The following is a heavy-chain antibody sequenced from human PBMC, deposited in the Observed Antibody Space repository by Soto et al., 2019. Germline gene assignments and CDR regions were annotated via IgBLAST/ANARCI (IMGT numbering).Heavy chain of an antibody. CDR3: ARPSVAGTSYYYYGMDV. CDR1: GGTFSTYA. CDR2: IIPIFGTA. Sequence: SVKVSCKASGGTFSTYAISWVRQAPGQGLEWMGGIIPIFGTANYAQKFQGRVTITADESTSTAYMELSSLRSEDTAVYYCARPSVAGTSYYYYGMDVWGQGTTVTVSS. J-gene: IGHJ6*02. V-gene: IGHV1-69*13. D-gene: IGHD6-19*01.